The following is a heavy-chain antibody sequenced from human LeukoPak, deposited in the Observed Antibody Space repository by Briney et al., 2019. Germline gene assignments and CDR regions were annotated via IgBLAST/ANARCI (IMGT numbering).Heavy chain of an antibody. CDR3: ARDRYGDGFAHLDY. CDR1: GFTLTSYA. D-gene: IGHD5-24*01. J-gene: IGHJ4*02. CDR2: ITPGGGT. V-gene: IGHV1-2*02. Sequence: ASVKVSCKASGFTLTSYAIHWVRQAPGQGLEWMGWITPGGGTNHPQKFQGRVAITWDTSITTAYMDLSRLTSDDTAVYYCARDRYGDGFAHLDYWGQGALVTVSS.